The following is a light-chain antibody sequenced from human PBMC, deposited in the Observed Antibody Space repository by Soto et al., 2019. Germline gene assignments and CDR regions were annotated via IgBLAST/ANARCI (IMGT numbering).Light chain of an antibody. Sequence: QSVLTQPASVSGSPGQSTTISCTGTSSDVGGYNHVSWYQQYPGKAPKLIIYELSNRPSGISNRFSGSKSGNTASLTISGLQTEDEADYYCSSYTSSSTLLYVFGTGTKLTVL. V-gene: IGLV2-14*01. CDR2: ELS. CDR1: SSDVGGYNH. J-gene: IGLJ1*01. CDR3: SSYTSSSTLLYV.